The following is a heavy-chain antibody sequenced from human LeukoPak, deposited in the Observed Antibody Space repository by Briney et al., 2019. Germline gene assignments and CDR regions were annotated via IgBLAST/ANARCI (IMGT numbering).Heavy chain of an antibody. Sequence: GASVKVSCTASGYTFTSYDINWVRQATGQGLEWMGWMNPNSGNSGYAQKFQGRVTMTRNTSISTAYMELSSLRSEDTAVYYCARGARAAPRRGWFDPWGQGTLVTVSS. CDR3: ARGARAAPRRGWFDP. CDR1: GYTFTSYD. D-gene: IGHD6-13*01. J-gene: IGHJ5*02. V-gene: IGHV1-8*01. CDR2: MNPNSGNS.